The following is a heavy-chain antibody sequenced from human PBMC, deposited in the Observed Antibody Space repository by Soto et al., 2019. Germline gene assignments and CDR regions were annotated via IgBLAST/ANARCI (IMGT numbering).Heavy chain of an antibody. J-gene: IGHJ4*02. CDR2: IYYSGNT. D-gene: IGHD1-1*01. CDR3: ARLSGITTFRRDY. V-gene: IGHV4-39*01. CDR1: GGSISSPSYY. Sequence: QLQLQESGPGLVKPSENLSLTCSVSGGSISSPSYYWGWIRQPPGKGLEWIGSIYYSGNTYYNPSLKSRVIIFVDTSRNQFSLKVNSVTAADTAVYFCARLSGITTFRRDYWGQGTLVTVSS.